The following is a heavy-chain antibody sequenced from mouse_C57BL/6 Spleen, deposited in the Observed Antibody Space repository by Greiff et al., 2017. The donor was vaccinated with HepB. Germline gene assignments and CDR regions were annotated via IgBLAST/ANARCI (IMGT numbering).Heavy chain of an antibody. V-gene: IGHV6-3*01. CDR3: TAPGMTSDY. J-gene: IGHJ2*01. CDR2: IRLKSDNYAT. CDR1: GFTFSNYW. Sequence: EVKVEESGGGLVQPGGTMKLSCVASGFTFSNYWMNWVRQSPEKGLEWVAQIRLKSDNYATHYAESVKGRFTISRDDSKSSVYLQMNNLRAEETGIYYCTAPGMTSDYWGQGTTLTVSS. D-gene: IGHD2-10*02.